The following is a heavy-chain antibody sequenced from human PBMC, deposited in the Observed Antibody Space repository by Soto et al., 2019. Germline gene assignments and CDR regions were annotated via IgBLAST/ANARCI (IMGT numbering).Heavy chain of an antibody. CDR1: GYTFTNYA. CDR3: ARDPRVGYYDY. V-gene: IGHV1-3*01. Sequence: GASVKVSCKASGYTFTNYAIHWVRQAPGQRLEWMGWINAGNGDTAYSQKFQGRVTITRDTSASAAFVELSSLRSEDTAIYYCARDPRVGYYDYWGQGTLVTVSA. CDR2: INAGNGDT. D-gene: IGHD3-22*01. J-gene: IGHJ4*02.